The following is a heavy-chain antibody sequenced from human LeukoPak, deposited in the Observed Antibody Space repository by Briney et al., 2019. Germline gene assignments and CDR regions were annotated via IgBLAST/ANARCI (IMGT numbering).Heavy chain of an antibody. CDR3: ARGGRLAWFDP. CDR1: GXSINNYY. Sequence: SETLSLTWTVSGXSINNYYWGWIRQPPGKGLEWIGYIYYSGSTNYNPSLKSRVTISVDTSKNQFSLKLSSVTAADTAVYYCARGGRLAWFDPWGQGTLVTVSS. CDR2: IYYSGST. V-gene: IGHV4-59*01. D-gene: IGHD1-14*01. J-gene: IGHJ5*02.